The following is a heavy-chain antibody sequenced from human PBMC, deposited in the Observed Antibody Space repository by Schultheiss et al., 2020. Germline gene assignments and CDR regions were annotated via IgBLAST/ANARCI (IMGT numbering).Heavy chain of an antibody. V-gene: IGHV3-23*01. J-gene: IGHJ6*04. CDR2: ISGSGGST. CDR1: GFTFSSYA. CDR3: AKGPVFPGSGWEPNSSVYYYYGMDV. Sequence: GESLKISCAASGFTFSSYAMSWVRQAPGKGLEWVSAISGSGGSTYYADSVKGRFTISRDNSKNTLYLQMNSLRAEDTAVYYCAKGPVFPGSGWEPNSSVYYYYGMDVWGKGATGTVSS. D-gene: IGHD1-26*01.